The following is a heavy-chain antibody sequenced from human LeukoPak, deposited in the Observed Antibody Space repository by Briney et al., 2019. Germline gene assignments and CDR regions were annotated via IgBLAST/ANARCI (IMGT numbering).Heavy chain of an antibody. CDR3: ARVTPWGIHGYYFDY. D-gene: IGHD7-27*01. J-gene: IGHJ4*02. CDR1: GGSISSGDYY. V-gene: IGHV4-30-4*08. Sequence: PSETLSLTCTVSGGSISSGDYYWSWIRQPPGKGLEWIGYIYYSGSTYYNPSLKSRVTISVDTSKNQFSLKLSSVTAADTAVYYCARVTPWGIHGYYFDYWGQGTLVTVSS. CDR2: IYYSGST.